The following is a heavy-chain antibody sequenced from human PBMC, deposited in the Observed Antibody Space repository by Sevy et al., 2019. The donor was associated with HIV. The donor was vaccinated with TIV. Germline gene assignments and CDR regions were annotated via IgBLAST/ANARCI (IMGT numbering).Heavy chain of an antibody. CDR3: ARSVSRTSESFHPLDD. D-gene: IGHD3-10*01. Sequence: GGSLRLSCAASGFTFSSYALHWVRQAPGKGLEWVAAISYDGDIKHYADSVKGRFTIYRDNSKDTLDLQMSSLRTEDTAVYHCARSVSRTSESFHPLDDWGQGTLVTVSS. V-gene: IGHV3-30-3*01. CDR1: GFTFSSYA. J-gene: IGHJ4*02. CDR2: ISYDGDIK.